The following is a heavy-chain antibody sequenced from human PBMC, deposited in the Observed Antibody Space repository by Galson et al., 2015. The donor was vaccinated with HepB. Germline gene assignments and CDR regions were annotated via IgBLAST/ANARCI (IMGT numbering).Heavy chain of an antibody. J-gene: IGHJ4*02. V-gene: IGHV3-23*01. CDR1: GFTFSTFA. CDR3: AKGTPFDWQPFFDH. D-gene: IGHD3-9*01. Sequence: SLRLSCAVSGFTFSTFAITWVRQAPGKGPQWVSTISNGGGSTYYADSVKGRFTISRDNSKNTLYLQMNSLRADDTAVYYCAKGTPFDWQPFFDHWGQGTLVTVSS. CDR2: ISNGGGST.